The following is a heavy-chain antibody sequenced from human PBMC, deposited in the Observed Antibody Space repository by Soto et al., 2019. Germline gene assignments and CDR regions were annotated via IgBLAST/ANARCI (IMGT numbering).Heavy chain of an antibody. CDR3: ARIWYCGGDCYSDGFDL. CDR1: GYTFTIFC. Sequence: ASMNVSCKASGYTFTIFCFSWVRQAPGQGLEWMGWINTYSGNTNYAQKFQGRVTMTTDTSASTAYMELRSLRSDDTAVYYCARIWYCGGDCYSDGFDLWG. D-gene: IGHD2-21*02. CDR2: INTYSGNT. J-gene: IGHJ3*01. V-gene: IGHV1-18*01.